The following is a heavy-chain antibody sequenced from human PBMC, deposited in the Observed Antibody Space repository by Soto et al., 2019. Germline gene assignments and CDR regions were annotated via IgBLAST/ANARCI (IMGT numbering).Heavy chain of an antibody. CDR2: ISGYNGNT. Sequence: ASVKVSCKASGYTFTTYGIDWLRQAPGQGLEWMGWISGYNGNTNYAQKLQGRVTMTSDTSTNTAYMELRSLRSDDTAVYYCAREYGNYGPDYWGQGTLVTVSS. J-gene: IGHJ4*02. D-gene: IGHD4-17*01. CDR1: GYTFTTYG. CDR3: AREYGNYGPDY. V-gene: IGHV1-18*01.